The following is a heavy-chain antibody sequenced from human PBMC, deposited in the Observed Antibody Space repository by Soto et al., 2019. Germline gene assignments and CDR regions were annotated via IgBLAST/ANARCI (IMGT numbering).Heavy chain of an antibody. V-gene: IGHV4-39*01. CDR3: ANSIAAAGAANWFDP. CDR2: IYYSGST. J-gene: IGHJ5*02. D-gene: IGHD6-13*01. CDR1: GGSISSSSYY. Sequence: QLQLQESGPGLVKPSETLSLTCTVSGGSISSSSYYWGWIRQPPGKGLEWIGSIYYSGSTYYNPSLKRRVTISVDTSKNQFSLKLSSVTAADTAVYYCANSIAAAGAANWFDPWGQGTLVTVSS.